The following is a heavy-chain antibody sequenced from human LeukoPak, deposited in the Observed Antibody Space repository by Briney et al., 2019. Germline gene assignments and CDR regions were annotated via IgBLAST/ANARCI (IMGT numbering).Heavy chain of an antibody. V-gene: IGHV3-48*03. Sequence: PGGSLRLSCAASGFTFSSYEMNWVRQAPGKGLEWVSYISSSGSTIYYADSAKGRFTISRDNAKNSLYLQMNSLRAEDTAVYYCARQTRITMIVVVRYDAFDIWGQGTMVTVSS. CDR1: GFTFSSYE. J-gene: IGHJ3*02. CDR3: ARQTRITMIVVVRYDAFDI. D-gene: IGHD3-22*01. CDR2: ISSSGSTI.